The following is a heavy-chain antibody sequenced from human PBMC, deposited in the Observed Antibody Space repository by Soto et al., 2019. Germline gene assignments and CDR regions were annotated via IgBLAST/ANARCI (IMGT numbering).Heavy chain of an antibody. Sequence: QVQLQESGPGLVEPSETLSLTCTVSGGSISSYSWNWIRQPAGKGLEWIGRVDTTGGSNYIPSLKSQVTMSVDTSKNQFSLNLRFVTAADTAVYFCAKDDSGAADIWGQGTMVTLS. CDR2: VDTTGGS. CDR1: GGSISSYS. D-gene: IGHD3-16*01. CDR3: AKDDSGAADI. V-gene: IGHV4-4*07. J-gene: IGHJ3*02.